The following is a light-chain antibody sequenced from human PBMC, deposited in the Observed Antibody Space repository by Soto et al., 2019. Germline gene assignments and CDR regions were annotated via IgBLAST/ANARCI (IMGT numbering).Light chain of an antibody. CDR1: SSDVGGYDY. CDR3: SSYTHINTVV. Sequence: QSVLTQPASVSGSPGQSITISCTGTSSDVGGYDYVSWYQQHPGKAPKLMIYNVRNRPSGVSNRFSGSKSGNTASLTISGLQAEDEADYYCSSYTHINTVVFGGGTKLTVL. V-gene: IGLV2-14*03. CDR2: NVR. J-gene: IGLJ2*01.